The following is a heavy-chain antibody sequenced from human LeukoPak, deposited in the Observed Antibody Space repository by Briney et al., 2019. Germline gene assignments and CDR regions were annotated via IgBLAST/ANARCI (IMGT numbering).Heavy chain of an antibody. V-gene: IGHV4-34*01. CDR1: GGSFSGYY. Sequence: KPSETLSLTCAVYGGSFSGYYWSWIRQPPGKGLEWIGEINHSGSTNYNLSLKSRVTISVDTSKNQFSLKLSFVTAADTAVYYCARGPTYYYGSGSPYFDYWGQGTLVTVSS. D-gene: IGHD3-10*01. CDR2: INHSGST. J-gene: IGHJ4*02. CDR3: ARGPTYYYGSGSPYFDY.